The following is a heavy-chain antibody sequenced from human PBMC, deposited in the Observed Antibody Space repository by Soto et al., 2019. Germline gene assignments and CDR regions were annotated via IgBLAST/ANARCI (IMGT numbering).Heavy chain of an antibody. V-gene: IGHV3-7*02. Sequence: GGSLRLSCAASGFTFSSYWMSWVRQAPGKGLEWVASIKDDEFDKRYVDSVNGRFTISRDNAKNALYLQMNSLRAEDTAVYYWAKPMEGGGKGTTVTFPS. CDR3: AKPMEG. CDR1: GFTFSSYW. CDR2: IKDDEFDK. D-gene: IGHD3-10*01. J-gene: IGHJ6*04.